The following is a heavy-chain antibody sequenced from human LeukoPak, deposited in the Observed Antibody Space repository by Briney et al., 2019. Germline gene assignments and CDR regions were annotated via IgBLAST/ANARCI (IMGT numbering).Heavy chain of an antibody. CDR3: ARDIAAASQGYFDY. Sequence: PSGNLSLTCAVYGGSFSGYYWSWIRQPPGKGLEWIGEINHSGSTNYNPSLKSRVTISVDTSKNQFSLKLGSVTAADTAVYYCARDIAAASQGYFDYWGQGTLVTVSS. CDR1: GGSFSGYY. V-gene: IGHV4-34*01. D-gene: IGHD6-13*01. J-gene: IGHJ4*02. CDR2: INHSGST.